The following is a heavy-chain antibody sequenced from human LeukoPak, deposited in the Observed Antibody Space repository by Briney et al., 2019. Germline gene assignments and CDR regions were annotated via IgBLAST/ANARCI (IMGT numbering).Heavy chain of an antibody. D-gene: IGHD5-24*01. Sequence: SVKVSCKASGGTFSSYAISWVRQAPGQGLEWMGRIIPIFGTANYAQKFQGRGTITTDESTSTAYMELSSLRSEDTAVYYCARGFDGDGYTYNWFDPWGQGTLVTVSS. CDR2: IIPIFGTA. V-gene: IGHV1-69*05. CDR1: GGTFSSYA. CDR3: ARGFDGDGYTYNWFDP. J-gene: IGHJ5*02.